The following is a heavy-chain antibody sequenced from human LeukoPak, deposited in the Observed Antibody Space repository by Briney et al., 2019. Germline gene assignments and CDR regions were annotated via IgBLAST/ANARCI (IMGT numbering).Heavy chain of an antibody. V-gene: IGHV3-48*01. CDR2: ISSSSGTI. Sequence: PGGSLRLSCAASGFTFDIYAMNWVRQAPGKGLEWLSYISSSSGTIHYADSVEGRFTISRDNAKNSLYLQMNSLRAEDTAVYYCARRPRSGYSSSWGPRAYYFDYWGQGTLVTVSS. CDR1: GFTFDIYA. D-gene: IGHD6-13*01. J-gene: IGHJ4*02. CDR3: ARRPRSGYSSSWGPRAYYFDY.